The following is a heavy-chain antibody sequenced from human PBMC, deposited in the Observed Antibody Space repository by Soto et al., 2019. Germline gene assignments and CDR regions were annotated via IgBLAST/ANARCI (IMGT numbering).Heavy chain of an antibody. CDR3: ARHSLARRKNNWFDP. J-gene: IGHJ5*02. V-gene: IGHV4-30-4*01. CDR1: GASVSSVGFH. Sequence: PTETLSLTCTVSGASVSSVGFHWAWLRRPPGKGLAWIGYIYNGGSTYYRPSLESRMPMSLDATRNHYSLRLTSVTAADTAVYFCARHSLARRKNNWFDPWGQGIMVTVSS. CDR2: IYNGGST. D-gene: IGHD3-3*02.